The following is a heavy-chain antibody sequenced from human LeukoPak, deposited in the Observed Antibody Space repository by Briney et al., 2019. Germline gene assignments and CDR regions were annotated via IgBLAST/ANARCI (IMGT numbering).Heavy chain of an antibody. CDR3: ARGLYGSGYYFDY. CDR1: GFTFSSYS. D-gene: IGHD3-10*01. CDR2: ISSSSSTI. J-gene: IGHJ4*02. Sequence: GGSLRLSCAASGFTFSSYSMNWVRQAPGKGLEWVSYISSSSSTIYYADSVKGRFTISRDNAKNSLYLQMNSLRAEDTAVYYCARGLYGSGYYFDYWGQGTLVTVSS. V-gene: IGHV3-48*01.